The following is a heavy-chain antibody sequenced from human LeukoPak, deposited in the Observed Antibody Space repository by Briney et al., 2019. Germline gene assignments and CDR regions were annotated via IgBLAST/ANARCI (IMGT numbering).Heavy chain of an antibody. J-gene: IGHJ4*02. CDR3: ATDLGLD. Sequence: GRSLRLSSAASGFTFDDYAMHWVRQAPAKGLEWGSGISWNSGSIGYADSVKGRFTISRDNAKNSLYLQMNSLRAEDTALYYCATDLGLDWGQGTLVTVSS. V-gene: IGHV3-9*01. D-gene: IGHD5-12*01. CDR2: ISWNSGSI. CDR1: GFTFDDYA.